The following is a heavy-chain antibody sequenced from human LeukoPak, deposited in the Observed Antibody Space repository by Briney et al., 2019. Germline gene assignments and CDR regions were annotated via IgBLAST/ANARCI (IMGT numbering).Heavy chain of an antibody. V-gene: IGHV3-21*01. CDR2: ISSSSSYI. CDR1: GFTFSSYS. Sequence: GGSLRLSCAASGFTFSSYSMNWVRQAPGKGLEWVSSISSSSSYIYYADSVKGRFTISRDNAKNSLYLQMNSLRAEDTAVYYCAAQSYCSGGSSYYPFDYWAREPWSPSPQ. J-gene: IGHJ4*02. CDR3: AAQSYCSGGSSYYPFDY. D-gene: IGHD2-15*01.